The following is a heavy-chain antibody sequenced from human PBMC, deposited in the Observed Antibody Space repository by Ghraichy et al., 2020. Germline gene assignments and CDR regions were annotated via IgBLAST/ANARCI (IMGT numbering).Heavy chain of an antibody. V-gene: IGHV3-11*01. J-gene: IGHJ5*02. CDR1: GFTFSDYY. D-gene: IGHD3-22*01. CDR3: ARDLTAYYDSSGYYLLSGWFDP. CDR2: ISSSGSTI. Sequence: GGSLRLSCAASGFTFSDYYMSWIRQAPGKGLEWVSYISSSGSTIYYADSVKGRFTISRDNAKNSLYLQMNSLRAEDTAVYYCARDLTAYYDSSGYYLLSGWFDPWGQGTLVTVSS.